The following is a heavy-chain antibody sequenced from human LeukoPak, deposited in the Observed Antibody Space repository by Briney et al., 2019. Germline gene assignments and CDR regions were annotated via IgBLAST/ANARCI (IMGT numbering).Heavy chain of an antibody. V-gene: IGHV3-33*01. CDR3: ASLLHYYGSGSHEAPWYFDL. D-gene: IGHD3-10*01. Sequence: PGGSLRLSCAASGFTFGSYGMHWVRQAPGKGLEWVAVIWYDGSNKYYADSVKGRFTISRDNSKSTLYLQMNSLRAEDTAVYYCASLLHYYGSGSHEAPWYFDLWGRGTLVTVSS. J-gene: IGHJ2*01. CDR1: GFTFGSYG. CDR2: IWYDGSNK.